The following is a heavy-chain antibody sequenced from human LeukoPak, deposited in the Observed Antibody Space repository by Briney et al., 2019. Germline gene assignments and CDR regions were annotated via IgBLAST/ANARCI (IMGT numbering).Heavy chain of an antibody. Sequence: SETLSLTCTVSGGSISSSSYYWGWIRQPPGKGLEWIGSIYYSGSTYYNPSLKSRVTISVDTSKNQFSLKLSSVTAADTAVYYCARLRAVAGTVWGQGTLVTVSS. D-gene: IGHD6-19*01. V-gene: IGHV4-39*07. CDR1: GGSISSSSYY. CDR3: ARLRAVAGTV. J-gene: IGHJ4*02. CDR2: IYYSGST.